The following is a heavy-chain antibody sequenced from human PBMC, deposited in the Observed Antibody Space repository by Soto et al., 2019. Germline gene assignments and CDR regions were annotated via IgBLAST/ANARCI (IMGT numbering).Heavy chain of an antibody. CDR2: SYYSGSI. J-gene: IGHJ5*02. CDR1: GGSISSSSYY. D-gene: IGHD6-19*01. CDR3: ARQSSGWYNWFDP. Sequence: SETLSLTCSVSGGSISSSSYYWGWIRQPPGKGLEWIGSSYYSGSIYYNPSLKSRVTISVDTSKNQFSLKLSSVTAAETAVYYCARQSSGWYNWFDPWVQGTLVT. V-gene: IGHV4-39*01.